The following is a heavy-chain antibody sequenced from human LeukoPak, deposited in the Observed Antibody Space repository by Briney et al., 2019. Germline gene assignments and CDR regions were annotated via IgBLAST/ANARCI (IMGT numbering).Heavy chain of an antibody. V-gene: IGHV3-23*01. D-gene: IGHD5-12*01. CDR3: ARDRRQARTYSGLFDY. Sequence: GGSLRLSCAASGFSCSTRGMSWVRQAPGKGLEWVSAISGNDESTFYADSVKGRFTISRDNSRNTLYLQLSSLSAEDSAIYYCARDRRQARTYSGLFDYWGQGTLVTVSS. CDR1: GFSCSTRG. J-gene: IGHJ4*02. CDR2: ISGNDEST.